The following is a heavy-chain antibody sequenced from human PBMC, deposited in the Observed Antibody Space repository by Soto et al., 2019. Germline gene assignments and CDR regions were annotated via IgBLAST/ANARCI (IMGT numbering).Heavy chain of an antibody. V-gene: IGHV3-23*01. Sequence: EVQLLESGGGLVQPGGSLRLSCTASGFTFTSYGMAWVRQVAGKGLEWVSTISGSGLSIDYADSVRGRFIISRDISKNTLFLQMNSLRAEDTAVYYCAKGIVQGGDCPDSWGQGTLVSVSP. CDR2: ISGSGLSI. CDR3: AKGIVQGGDCPDS. CDR1: GFTFTSYG. J-gene: IGHJ4*02. D-gene: IGHD2-21*02.